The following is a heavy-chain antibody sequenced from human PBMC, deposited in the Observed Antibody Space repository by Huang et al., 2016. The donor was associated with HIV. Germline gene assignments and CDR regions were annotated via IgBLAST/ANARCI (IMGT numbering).Heavy chain of an antibody. CDR3: ARDRKYDNAWYWFDP. J-gene: IGHJ5*02. CDR1: GGNFGSYA. Sequence: VQLVQSGAEVKKPGASVRVSCEASGGNFGSYAINWVRPASGQGIEWMGGIIRIFGTPNYAHKFQGRVTITADESTSTAYMGLSSLSSDDTAVYYFARDRKYDNAWYWFDPWGQGTLVTVSS. D-gene: IGHD1-1*01. V-gene: IGHV1-69*01. CDR2: IIRIFGTP.